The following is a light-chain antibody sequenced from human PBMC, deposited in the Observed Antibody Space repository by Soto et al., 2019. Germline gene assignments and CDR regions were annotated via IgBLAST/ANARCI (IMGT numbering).Light chain of an antibody. Sequence: QSVLTKPPSVSGAPGQRVTISCTGSSSNIGAGYDVHWYQQLPGRAPKLLIYGNTNRPSGVPDRFSGSKSGTSASLAITGLQAEDEADYYCRSFDSSLSVVFGGGTKLTVL. CDR3: RSFDSSLSVV. CDR2: GNT. V-gene: IGLV1-40*01. CDR1: SSNIGAGYD. J-gene: IGLJ2*01.